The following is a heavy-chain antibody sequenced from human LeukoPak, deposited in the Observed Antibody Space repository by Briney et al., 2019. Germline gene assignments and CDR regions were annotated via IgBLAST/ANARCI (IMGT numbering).Heavy chain of an antibody. D-gene: IGHD3-22*01. CDR3: ARRNYYDSSGYYFDY. J-gene: IGHJ4*02. V-gene: IGHV4-39*01. CDR2: IYYSGSN. CDR1: GGSISSSSYY. Sequence: SETLSLTCTVSGGSISSSSYYWGWIRQPPGKGLEWIGSIYYSGSNYYNPSLKSRVTISVDTSKNQFSLKLSSVTAADTAVYYCARRNYYDSSGYYFDYWGQGTLVTVSS.